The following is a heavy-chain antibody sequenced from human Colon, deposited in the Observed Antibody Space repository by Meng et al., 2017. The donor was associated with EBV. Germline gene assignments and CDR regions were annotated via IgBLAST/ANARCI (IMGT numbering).Heavy chain of an antibody. V-gene: IGHV4-61*01. J-gene: IGHJ5*02. CDR3: ARVSGRSFDP. Sequence: VQLQGAGPGLVKPSETLSLPCTVSGDSVATGRYYWSWIRQPPGKGLEWIAYIYYIGGTNYNPSLKSRLTISLDTSKNQFSLSLRSVTAADTAVYYCARVSGRSFDPWGQGTLVTVSS. CDR2: IYYIGGT. D-gene: IGHD3-10*01. CDR1: GDSVATGRYY.